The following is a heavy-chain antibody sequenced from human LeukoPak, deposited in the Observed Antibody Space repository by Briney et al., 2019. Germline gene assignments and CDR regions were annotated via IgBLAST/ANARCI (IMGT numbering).Heavy chain of an antibody. CDR1: GYTFITSG. V-gene: IGHV1-18*01. CDR3: VRDRDATPDDVRDY. CDR2: ISPFNGKT. J-gene: IGHJ4*02. Sequence: ASVNVSCKASGYTFITSGITWARQAPGHGLKWMGWISPFNGKTRFAEEFQDRLTMTTDTPTRTAYMVLRSLRSDDTAVYYCVRDRDATPDDVRDYWGQGTLVTVSS. D-gene: IGHD2-21*02.